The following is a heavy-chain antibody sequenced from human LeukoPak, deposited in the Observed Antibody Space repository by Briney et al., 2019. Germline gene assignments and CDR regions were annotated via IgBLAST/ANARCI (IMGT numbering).Heavy chain of an antibody. D-gene: IGHD3-10*01. V-gene: IGHV1-2*02. CDR2: INPNNGGT. J-gene: IGHJ6*03. CDR1: GYTFTGYY. Sequence: VTVSCKASGYTFTGYYMHWVRQAPGQGLEWMGWINPNNGGTYYAHKFQGRVTMTRDTSISTAYMELSRLRSDDTAVYYCARGFGELYYYYYYMDVWGKGTTVTVS. CDR3: ARGFGELYYYYYYMDV.